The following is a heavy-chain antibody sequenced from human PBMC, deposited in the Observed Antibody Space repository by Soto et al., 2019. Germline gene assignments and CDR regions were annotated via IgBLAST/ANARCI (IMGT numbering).Heavy chain of an antibody. CDR1: GFSLDNNKMG. D-gene: IGHD5-12*01. V-gene: IGHV2-26*01. J-gene: IGHJ6*02. CDR2: IFSDDEK. Sequence: QVTLKESDPVLVKPTETLTLTCTVSGFSLDNNKMGVSWIRQPPGKALEWLANIFSDDEKSYSTSLKSRLTISQDTSKSQVVLKMTNIDPVDTATYYCARISGGSPYYYAMDVWGQGTTVTVSS. CDR3: ARISGGSPYYYAMDV.